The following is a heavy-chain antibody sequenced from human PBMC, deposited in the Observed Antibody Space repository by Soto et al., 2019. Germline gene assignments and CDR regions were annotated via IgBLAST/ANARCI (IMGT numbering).Heavy chain of an antibody. J-gene: IGHJ1*01. V-gene: IGHV3-23*01. D-gene: IGHD3-3*01. CDR2: ISGSGGST. CDR1: GFTFSSYA. CDR3: AKEKYQLNPYTIFGGTEYFQH. Sequence: GGSLRLSCAASGFTFSSYAMSWVRQAPGKGLEWVSAISGSGGSTYYADSVKGRFTISRDNSKNTLYLQMNSLRAEETAVYYCAKEKYQLNPYTIFGGTEYFQHWGQCTLVTVSS.